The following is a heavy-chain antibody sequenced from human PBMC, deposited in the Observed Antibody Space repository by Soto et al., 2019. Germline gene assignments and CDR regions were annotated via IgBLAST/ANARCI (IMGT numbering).Heavy chain of an antibody. J-gene: IGHJ6*02. CDR2: ISGSGEST. V-gene: IGHV3-23*01. D-gene: IGHD3-3*01. CDR1: GFTFNNHA. CDR3: AKGHDFWSCYIYYYGMYV. Sequence: EVQLFESGGGLVQPGGSLRLSCTASGFTFNNHAMNWVRLAPGQGLEWVSGISGSGESTSYGASVKGRFTTSRDNCKNTLYLQRNSLRDDDTAVYSCAKGHDFWSCYIYYYGMYVRGQGTTVTVSS.